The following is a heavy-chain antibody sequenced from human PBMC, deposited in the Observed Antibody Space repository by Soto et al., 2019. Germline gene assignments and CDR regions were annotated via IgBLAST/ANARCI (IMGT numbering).Heavy chain of an antibody. CDR2: IWYDGSNK. CDR3: ARDGLDYDSEYYFDY. V-gene: IGHV3-33*01. D-gene: IGHD4-17*01. J-gene: IGHJ4*02. Sequence: PGGSLRLSCAASGFTFSSYGMHWVRQAPGKGLEWVAVIWYDGSNKYYADSVKGRFTISRDNSKNTLYLQMNSLRAEDTAVYYCARDGLDYDSEYYFDYWGQGTLVTVSS. CDR1: GFTFSSYG.